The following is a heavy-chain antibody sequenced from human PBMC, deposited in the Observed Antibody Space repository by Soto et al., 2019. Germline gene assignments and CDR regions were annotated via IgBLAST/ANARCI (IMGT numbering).Heavy chain of an antibody. Sequence: QVQLVESGGGVVQPGRSLRLSCAASGFTFSSYAMHWVRQAPGKGLEWVAVISYDGSNKYYADSVKGRFTISRDNSKNTLYLPMNSLRAEDTAVYYCARDPYSSSPYYYYYGMDVWGQGTTVTVSS. J-gene: IGHJ6*02. V-gene: IGHV3-30-3*01. D-gene: IGHD6-13*01. CDR2: ISYDGSNK. CDR3: ARDPYSSSPYYYYYGMDV. CDR1: GFTFSSYA.